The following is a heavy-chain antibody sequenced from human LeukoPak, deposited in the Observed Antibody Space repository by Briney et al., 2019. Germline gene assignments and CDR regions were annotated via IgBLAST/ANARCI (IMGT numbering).Heavy chain of an antibody. D-gene: IGHD2-15*01. J-gene: IGHJ3*02. CDR1: GFTFSSYG. CDR2: ISYDGSNK. V-gene: IGHV3-30*18. Sequence: GGSLRLSCAASGFTFSSYGMHWVRQAPGKGLEWVAVISYDGSNKYYADSVKGRFTISRDNSKNTLYLQMNSLRAKDTAVYYCAKEGGPGTFDIWGQGTMVTVSS. CDR3: AKEGGPGTFDI.